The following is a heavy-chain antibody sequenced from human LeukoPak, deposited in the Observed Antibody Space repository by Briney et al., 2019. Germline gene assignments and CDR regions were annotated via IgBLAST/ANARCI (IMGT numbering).Heavy chain of an antibody. J-gene: IGHJ4*02. CDR1: GYNFASYT. CDR2: INGDNGNT. CDR3: ARSSSGTYHY. D-gene: IGHD3-10*01. V-gene: IGHV1-3*01. Sequence: VASVKVSCKTSGYNFASYTMHWLHQAPGQSPEWMGSINGDNGNTKYSEKFQGRVTFTRDTSASSAYMELSRLRSEDTAVYYCARSSSGTYHYWGQGTLVTVSS.